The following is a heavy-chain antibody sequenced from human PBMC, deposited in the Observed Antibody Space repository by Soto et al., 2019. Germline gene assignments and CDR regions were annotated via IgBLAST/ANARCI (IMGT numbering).Heavy chain of an antibody. CDR2: IIAYNGNT. CDR1: GNTFPIYG. D-gene: IGHD2-15*01. Sequence: QVQLVQSGAEVKKPGASVKVSCKASGNTFPIYGVTWVRQAPGQGLEWMGWIIAYNGNTNYAQKFQGRVTMTTDASTKTAYMQLTSLRSDDTATNFCARIHWSGGNCYSGRYYYYYGRDVWGPGTTGNASS. CDR3: ARIHWSGGNCYSGRYYYYYGRDV. J-gene: IGHJ6*02. V-gene: IGHV1-18*01.